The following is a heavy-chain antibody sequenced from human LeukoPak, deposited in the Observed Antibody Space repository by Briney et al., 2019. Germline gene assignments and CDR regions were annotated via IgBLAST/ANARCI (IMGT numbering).Heavy chain of an antibody. CDR3: AKGRLSGSYNRFES. V-gene: IGHV1-2*02. D-gene: IGHD1-26*01. Sequence: WASVKVSCKASGYTFTDYFMHWVRQAPGQGLEWMGWINPKNGDTNYAQNFQGRVTMTRDTSIPTVYMEVSSLRSDDTAVYYCAKGRLSGSYNRFESWGQGTLVTVSS. CDR2: INPKNGDT. J-gene: IGHJ5*01. CDR1: GYTFTDYF.